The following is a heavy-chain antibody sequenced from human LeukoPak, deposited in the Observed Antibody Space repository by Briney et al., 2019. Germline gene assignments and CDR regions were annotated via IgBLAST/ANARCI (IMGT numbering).Heavy chain of an antibody. CDR3: ARGRVAAAGTWDY. Sequence: SQTLSLTCTVSGGSISSGDYYWSWIRQPPGKGLEWIGYIYYSGSTYYNPSLKSRVTISVDTSKNQFSLKLSSVTAADTAVYYCARGRVAAAGTWDYWGQGTLVSVSS. CDR2: IYYSGST. V-gene: IGHV4-30-4*01. D-gene: IGHD6-13*01. J-gene: IGHJ4*02. CDR1: GGSISSGDYY.